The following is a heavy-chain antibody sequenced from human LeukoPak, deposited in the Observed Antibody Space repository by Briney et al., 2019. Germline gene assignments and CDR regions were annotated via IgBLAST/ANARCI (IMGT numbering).Heavy chain of an antibody. CDR1: GFTFSTYN. J-gene: IGHJ6*03. Sequence: GGSLRLSCAASGFTFSTYNMNWVRQAPGKGLEWVSSIISSSTYIYYADSVKGRFTISRDNAKNSLYLQMNSLRDEDTAVYYCARDPYSGSYGDYYYYYMDVWGKGTTVTISS. CDR3: ARDPYSGSYGDYYYYYMDV. V-gene: IGHV3-21*01. CDR2: IISSSTYI. D-gene: IGHD1-26*01.